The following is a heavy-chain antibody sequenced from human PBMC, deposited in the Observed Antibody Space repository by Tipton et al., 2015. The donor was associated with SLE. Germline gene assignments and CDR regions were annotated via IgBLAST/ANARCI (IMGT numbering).Heavy chain of an antibody. Sequence: TLSLTCAVYGGSLSVYYWNWIRQSPGKGLEWIGEVNRSGNTNYNPTLKSRVAISVDPSKNQFSLRLTSVTAADTAVYYCARLGVASGRRWFDPWGQGTLVTVSS. CDR2: VNRSGNT. V-gene: IGHV4-34*01. D-gene: IGHD2-15*01. CDR3: ARLGVASGRRWFDP. J-gene: IGHJ5*02. CDR1: GGSLSVYY.